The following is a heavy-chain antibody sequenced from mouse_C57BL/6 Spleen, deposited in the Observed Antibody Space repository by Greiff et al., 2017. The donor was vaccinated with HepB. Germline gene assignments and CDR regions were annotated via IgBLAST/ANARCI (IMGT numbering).Heavy chain of an antibody. V-gene: IGHV3-6*01. Sequence: VQLQQSGPGLVKPSQSLSLTCSVTGYSITSGYYWNWIRQFPGNKLEWMGYISYDGSNNYNPSLKNRISITRDTSKNQFFLKLNSVTTEDTATYYCARDHYDYDRIFAYWGQGTLVTVSA. CDR2: ISYDGSN. CDR1: GYSITSGYY. D-gene: IGHD2-4*01. J-gene: IGHJ3*01. CDR3: ARDHYDYDRIFAY.